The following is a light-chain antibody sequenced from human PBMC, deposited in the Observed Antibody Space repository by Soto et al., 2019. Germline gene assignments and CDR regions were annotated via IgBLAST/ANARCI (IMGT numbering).Light chain of an antibody. CDR1: SIDTAGFNY. Sequence: QSALTQPASVSGSPGQSITISCTGTSIDTAGFNYVSWYQQHPGKAPKLMIFDVSNRPSGVSTRFSGSQSGNTASLTISGLQADDEAIYYCSSYTASNTPLYVFXNGTKVTVL. J-gene: IGLJ1*01. V-gene: IGLV2-14*01. CDR2: DVS. CDR3: SSYTASNTPLYV.